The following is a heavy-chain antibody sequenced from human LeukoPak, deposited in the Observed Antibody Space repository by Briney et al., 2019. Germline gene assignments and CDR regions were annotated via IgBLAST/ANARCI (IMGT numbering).Heavy chain of an antibody. CDR1: GGSISSYY. CDR3: ARAPESVRASYYYDSSGYFLDY. J-gene: IGHJ4*02. V-gene: IGHV4-59*01. D-gene: IGHD3-22*01. CDR2: IYYSGST. Sequence: PSETLSLTCTVSGGSISSYYWSWIRQPPGKGLEWIGYIYYSGSTNYNPSLKSRVTISVDTSKNQFSLKLSSVTAADTAVYYCARAPESVRASYYYDSSGYFLDYWGQGTLVTVSP.